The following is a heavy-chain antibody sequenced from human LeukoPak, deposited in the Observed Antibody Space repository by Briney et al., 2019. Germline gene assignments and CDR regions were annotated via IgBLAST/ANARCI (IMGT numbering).Heavy chain of an antibody. J-gene: IGHJ4*02. CDR1: GGSISSYY. CDR2: IYTSGST. CDR3: ARGLRDYVWGSYRYPPDYFDY. Sequence: SETLSLTCTVSGGSISSYYWSWIRQPAGKGLEWIGRIYTSGSTNYNPSLKSRVTMSVDTSKNQFSLKLSSVTAADTAVYYCARGLRDYVWGSYRYPPDYFDYWGQGTLVSVSS. D-gene: IGHD3-16*02. V-gene: IGHV4-4*07.